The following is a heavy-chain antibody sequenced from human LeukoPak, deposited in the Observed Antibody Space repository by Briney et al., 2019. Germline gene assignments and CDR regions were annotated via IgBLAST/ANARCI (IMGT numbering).Heavy chain of an antibody. CDR2: ISGSGNT. D-gene: IGHD1-1*01. J-gene: IGHJ4*02. CDR1: RFSFSSYA. Sequence: GGSLTLACAASRFSFSSYAVSWVRHPPGKGLEWVSVISGSGNTFYAGSVKGRFTISRDNSKNTLSLKMNSLRAADTAVYYCSNSERSNWNYYFDYWGQGTLVTVSS. CDR3: SNSERSNWNYYFDY. V-gene: IGHV3-23*01.